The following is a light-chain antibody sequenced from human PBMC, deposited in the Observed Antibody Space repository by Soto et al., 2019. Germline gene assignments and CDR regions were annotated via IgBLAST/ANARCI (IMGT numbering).Light chain of an antibody. CDR2: GAS. CDR1: QNISNY. J-gene: IGKJ5*01. Sequence: ILLTQSPSTLSLSTGKIATLSFIASQNISNYLIWYQQRPGLAPRLLVYGASKRATGIPDRFRGSGSGSEFTLTISGLEPEDFAVYFCQHFGSSPPVTFGQGTRLEIK. V-gene: IGKV3-20*01. CDR3: QHFGSSPPVT.